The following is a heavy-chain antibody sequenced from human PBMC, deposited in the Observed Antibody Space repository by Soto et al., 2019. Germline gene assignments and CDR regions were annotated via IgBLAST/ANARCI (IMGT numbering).Heavy chain of an antibody. CDR1: GYTFSSYG. D-gene: IGHD3-22*01. CDR3: ASDFYQSSGYCDY. J-gene: IGHJ4*02. CDR2: ISAYSGNT. Sequence: QVQLVQSGAEVKKPGASVKVSCKAYGYTFSSYGLSWVRQAPGQGLEWMGWISAYSGNTVYTQRFKGRLTMATDTSTGTAYMELRSLRSDDTVVYYCASDFYQSSGYCDYWGQGTLVTVSS. V-gene: IGHV1-18*01.